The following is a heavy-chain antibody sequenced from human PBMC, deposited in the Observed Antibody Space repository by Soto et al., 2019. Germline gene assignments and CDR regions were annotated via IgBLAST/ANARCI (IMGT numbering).Heavy chain of an antibody. CDR3: TGYGILTGYFAFDY. CDR1: GFTFSNAW. CDR2: IKSKTDGGTT. V-gene: IGHV3-15*07. Sequence: PGGSLRLSCAASGFTFSNAWMNWVRQAPGKGLEWVGRIKSKTDGGTTDYAAPVKGRFTISRDDSKNTLYLQMNSLKTEDTAVYYCTGYGILTGYFAFDYWGQGTLVTVSS. D-gene: IGHD3-9*01. J-gene: IGHJ4*02.